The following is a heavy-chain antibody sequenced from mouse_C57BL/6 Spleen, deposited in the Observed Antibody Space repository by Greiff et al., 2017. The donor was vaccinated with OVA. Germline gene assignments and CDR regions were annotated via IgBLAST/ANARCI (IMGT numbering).Heavy chain of an antibody. Sequence: QVQLQQPGAELVKPGASVKLSCKASGYTFTSYWMHWVKQRPGRGLEWIGRIDPNSGGTKYNEKFKSKATLTVDKPSSTAYKQRSSLTSEDSAVYYCARGRGYPDYAMDYWGQRTSVTVSS. CDR3: ARGRGYPDYAMDY. D-gene: IGHD3-1*01. J-gene: IGHJ4*01. V-gene: IGHV1-72*01. CDR1: GYTFTSYW. CDR2: IDPNSGGT.